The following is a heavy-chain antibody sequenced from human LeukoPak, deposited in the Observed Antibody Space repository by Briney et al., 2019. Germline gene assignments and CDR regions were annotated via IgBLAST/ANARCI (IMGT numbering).Heavy chain of an antibody. V-gene: IGHV1-46*01. CDR3: ARGSEPPLGVVIIGWRYYFDY. D-gene: IGHD3-3*01. CDR2: INPSGGST. CDR1: GYTFTGYY. Sequence: ASVKVSCKASGYTFTGYYMHWVRQAPGQGLEWMGIINPSGGSTSYAQKFQGRVTMTRDMSTSTVYMELSSLRSEDTAVYYCARGSEPPLGVVIIGWRYYFDYWGQGTLVTVSS. J-gene: IGHJ4*02.